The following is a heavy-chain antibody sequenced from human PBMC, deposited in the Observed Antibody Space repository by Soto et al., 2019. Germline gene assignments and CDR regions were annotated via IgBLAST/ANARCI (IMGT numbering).Heavy chain of an antibody. CDR2: ISYDGYNK. V-gene: IGHV3-30-3*01. J-gene: IGHJ4*02. Sequence: QVQLVQSGGGVVQPGRSLRLSCAASGFTFSNYVMHWVRQAPGKGLEWVAVISYDGYNKYYADSVKGRFTISRDNSKNTLYLQMNSLRAEDTAVYYCARVFPPMRSTYYDSSGYYDYWGQGTLVTVSS. CDR3: ARVFPPMRSTYYDSSGYYDY. D-gene: IGHD3-22*01. CDR1: GFTFSNYV.